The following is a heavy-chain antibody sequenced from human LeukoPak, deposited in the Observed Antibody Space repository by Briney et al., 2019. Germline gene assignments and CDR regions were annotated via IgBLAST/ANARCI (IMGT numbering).Heavy chain of an antibody. CDR2: ISYDGSNK. J-gene: IGHJ4*02. V-gene: IGHV3-30*04. Sequence: GFLRLSCAASGFTFSSYAMHWVRQAPGKGLEWVAVISYDGSNKYYADSVKGRFTISRDNSKNTLYLQMNSLRAEDTAVYYCARPPYDFWSGPFDYWGQGTLVTVSS. CDR3: ARPPYDFWSGPFDY. D-gene: IGHD3-3*01. CDR1: GFTFSSYA.